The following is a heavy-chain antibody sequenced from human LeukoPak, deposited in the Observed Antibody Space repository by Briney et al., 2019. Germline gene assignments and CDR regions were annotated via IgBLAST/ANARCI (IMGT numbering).Heavy chain of an antibody. V-gene: IGHV3-48*04. J-gene: IGHJ4*02. CDR2: ISGSSSGSTSII. CDR1: GIIFSTYA. CDR3: AREGRVSGYDFDC. Sequence: GGSLRLSCEFSGIIFSTYAMNWVRQAPGKGLEWISYISGSSSGSTSIIHYADSVKGRFTISRDNAKNTLYLQMNSLRVEDTAVYYCAREGRVSGYDFDCWGQGTLVTVSS. D-gene: IGHD5-12*01.